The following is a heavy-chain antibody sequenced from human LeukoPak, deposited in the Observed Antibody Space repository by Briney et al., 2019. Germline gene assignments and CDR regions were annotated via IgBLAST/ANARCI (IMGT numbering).Heavy chain of an antibody. CDR2: MHSCGST. CDR1: GGSISNCY. Sequence: PSETLSLTCTVSGGSISNCYWSWFRQPPPKGVLWIGYMHSCGSTYYNLSLKRRVTMSIDTSKNQLSLKMRSVTAADTAVYYCARDIRIVGATLYFDYWGLGTLVTVSS. D-gene: IGHD1-26*01. CDR3: ARDIRIVGATLYFDY. V-gene: IGHV4-59*01. J-gene: IGHJ4*02.